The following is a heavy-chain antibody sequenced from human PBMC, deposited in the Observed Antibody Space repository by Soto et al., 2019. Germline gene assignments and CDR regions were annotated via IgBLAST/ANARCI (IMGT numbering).Heavy chain of an antibody. CDR2: IWNDGNGY. J-gene: IGHJ6*02. D-gene: IGHD6-13*01. Sequence: QVQLVESGGGVVQPGRSLRLSCAASGFNSNNYGMHWVRRAPGKGLEWVAVIWNDGNGYYYANSVKGRFTISRDNSKNTLYLQMSSLRAEDTAVYYCARRQISPPTRGAASARGGMDVWGQGTTVTVSS. V-gene: IGHV3-33*01. CDR3: ARRQISPPTRGAASARGGMDV. CDR1: GFNSNNYG.